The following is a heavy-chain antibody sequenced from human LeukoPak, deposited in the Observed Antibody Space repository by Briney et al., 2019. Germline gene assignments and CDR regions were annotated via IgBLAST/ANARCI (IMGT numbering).Heavy chain of an antibody. CDR2: LYYNGSA. V-gene: IGHV4-39*07. CDR3: ARIYCSGGSCYIDY. Sequence: SETLSLTCTVSGGSISSSSYYWGWIRQPPGKGLEWIGSLYYNGSAYYSPSLKSRVTISVDTSKNQFSLKLSSVTAADTAVYYCARIYCSGGSCYIDYWGQGTLVTVSS. D-gene: IGHD2-15*01. J-gene: IGHJ4*02. CDR1: GGSISSSSYY.